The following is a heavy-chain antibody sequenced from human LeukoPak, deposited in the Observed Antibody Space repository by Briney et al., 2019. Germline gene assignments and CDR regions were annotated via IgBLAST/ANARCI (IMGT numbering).Heavy chain of an antibody. CDR3: ARQTGSGLFILP. D-gene: IGHD3/OR15-3a*01. CDR1: GGSISSSSYY. J-gene: IGHJ4*02. Sequence: SETLSLTCTVSGGSISSSSYYWGWIRQPPGKGLEWIGSIYYSGSTNYNPSLKSRVTISVDTSKNQFSLKLTSVTAADTAVYYCARQTGSGLFILPGGQGTLVTVSS. V-gene: IGHV4-39*01. CDR2: IYYSGST.